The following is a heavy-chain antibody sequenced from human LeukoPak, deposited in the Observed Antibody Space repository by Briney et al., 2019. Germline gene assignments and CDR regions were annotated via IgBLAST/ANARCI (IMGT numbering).Heavy chain of an antibody. Sequence: GGSLRLSCVASGFTFSSRDWMTWVRQAPGKGLEWVANIKQDGSEKNYVDSVKGRFTISRDNAKNSVDLQMNSLRAEDTAVYYCVRSMNGRYGFFDYWGQGILVTVSS. V-gene: IGHV3-7*01. J-gene: IGHJ4*02. D-gene: IGHD1-26*01. CDR1: GFTFSSRDW. CDR3: VRSMNGRYGFFDY. CDR2: IKQDGSEK.